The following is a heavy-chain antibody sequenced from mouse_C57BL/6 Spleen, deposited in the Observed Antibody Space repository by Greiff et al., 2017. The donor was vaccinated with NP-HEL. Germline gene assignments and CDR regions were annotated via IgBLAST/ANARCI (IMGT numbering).Heavy chain of an antibody. CDR2: INPSNGGT. D-gene: IGHD2-1*01. CDR1: GYTFTSYW. CDR3: ATYGNYVPDYYAMDY. Sequence: QVQLQQSGTELVKPGASVKLSCKASGYTFTSYWMHWVKQRPGQGLEWIGNINPSNGGTNYNEKFKCKATLTVDKSSSTAYMQLSSLTSEDSAVYYCATYGNYVPDYYAMDYWGQGTSVTVSS. J-gene: IGHJ4*01. V-gene: IGHV1-53*01.